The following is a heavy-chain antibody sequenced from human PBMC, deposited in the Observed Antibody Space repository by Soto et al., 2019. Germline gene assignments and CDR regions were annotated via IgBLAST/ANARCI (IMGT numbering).Heavy chain of an antibody. CDR3: ARADIVAMIPIDY. D-gene: IGHD5-12*01. CDR2: IYSSGST. J-gene: IGHJ4*02. Sequence: PSETLSLTCTVSGGSISSGDYYWSWIRQPPGKGLEWIGYIYSSGSTYYNPSLKSRVTISVDTSKNQFSLKLSSVTAADTAVYYCARADIVAMIPIDYWGQGTLVTVSS. CDR1: GGSISSGDYY. V-gene: IGHV4-30-4*01.